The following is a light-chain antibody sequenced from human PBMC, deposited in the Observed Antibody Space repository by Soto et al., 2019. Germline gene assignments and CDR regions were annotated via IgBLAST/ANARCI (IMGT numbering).Light chain of an antibody. J-gene: IGKJ1*01. CDR3: QQYHTFPWT. CDR1: QNVFGW. V-gene: IGKV1-5*01. Sequence: GDRVTITCRASQNVFGWLAWYQQKSGKAPKLLIYDASTLESGVPSSFSGSGSGTEFTLTISSLQHDDFATYYCQQYHTFPWTCGQGTIVE. CDR2: DAS.